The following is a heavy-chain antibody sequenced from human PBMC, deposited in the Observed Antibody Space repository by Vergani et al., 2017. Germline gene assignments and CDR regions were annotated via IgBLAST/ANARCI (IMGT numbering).Heavy chain of an antibody. Sequence: EVQLLESGGGLVQPGGSRRLSCAGAGFTFDTYTMAYVRQAPGKGLEWVATISSGGGDIFYADSVKGRFTISRDNSKNTLFLQMNSLKDEDTAVYYCTTAWCVYYLHGEYFQYWGRGTLVSVSS. CDR2: ISSGGGDI. CDR1: GFTFDTYT. J-gene: IGHJ1*01. V-gene: IGHV3-23*01. CDR3: TTAWCVYYLHGEYFQY. D-gene: IGHD3-10*01.